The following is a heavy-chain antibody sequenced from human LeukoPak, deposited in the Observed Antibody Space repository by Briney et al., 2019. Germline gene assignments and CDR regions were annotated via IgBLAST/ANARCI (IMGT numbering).Heavy chain of an antibody. J-gene: IGHJ4*02. Sequence: PSETLSLTCTASGGSISSYYWSWIRQPPGKGLEWIGYIYYSGSTNYNPSLKSRVTISVDTSKNQFSLKLSSVTAADTAVYYCARGATVSYYFDYWGQGTLVTVSS. CDR1: GGSISSYY. CDR2: IYYSGST. V-gene: IGHV4-59*01. CDR3: ARGATVSYYFDY. D-gene: IGHD4-17*01.